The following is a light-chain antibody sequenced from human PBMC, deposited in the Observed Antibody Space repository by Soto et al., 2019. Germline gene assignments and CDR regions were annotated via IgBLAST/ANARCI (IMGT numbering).Light chain of an antibody. Sequence: EIVLTQSPGTLSLSPGERATLSCRASQSVSSGYLAWYQQTPGQAPRLLIYGASSRATGIPDRFSGSGSGTDFTLTPSRLETEDFAGYYCQHYCSSPPITFGQGTRLEIK. CDR1: QSVSSGY. CDR3: QHYCSSPPIT. V-gene: IGKV3-20*01. CDR2: GAS. J-gene: IGKJ5*01.